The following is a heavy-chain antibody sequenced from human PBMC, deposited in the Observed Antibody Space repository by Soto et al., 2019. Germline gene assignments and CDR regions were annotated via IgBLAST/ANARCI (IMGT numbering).Heavy chain of an antibody. CDR2: ISGSGGST. Sequence: GSLRLSCAASGFTFSSYAMSWVRQAPGKGLEWVSAISGSGGSTYYADSVKGRFTISRDNSKNTLYLQMNSLRAEDTAVYYCAKVSITMVRGVIPFYFDYWGQGTLVTVSS. CDR1: GFTFSSYA. CDR3: AKVSITMVRGVIPFYFDY. V-gene: IGHV3-23*01. J-gene: IGHJ4*02. D-gene: IGHD3-10*01.